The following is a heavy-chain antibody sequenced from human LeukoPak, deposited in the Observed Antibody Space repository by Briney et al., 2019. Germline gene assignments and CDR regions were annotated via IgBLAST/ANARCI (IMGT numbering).Heavy chain of an antibody. J-gene: IGHJ4*02. Sequence: ASVKVSCKASGYTFTNYFIHWVRQAPGQGLGWMGIINPSGGSTSYAQKFQGTVTMTRDTSTNTVYMELSSLRSEDTAVYYCARDYSNARAFDYWGQGTLVTVSS. V-gene: IGHV1-46*01. CDR1: GYTFTNYF. CDR2: INPSGGST. D-gene: IGHD4-11*01. CDR3: ARDYSNARAFDY.